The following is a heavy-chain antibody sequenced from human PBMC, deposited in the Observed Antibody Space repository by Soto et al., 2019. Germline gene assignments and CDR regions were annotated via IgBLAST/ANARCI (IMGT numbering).Heavy chain of an antibody. J-gene: IGHJ4*02. CDR2: ISYDGTNK. CDR3: ARGDTLPGY. D-gene: IGHD3-10*01. V-gene: IGHV3-33*01. CDR1: GFSFSRYG. Sequence: QVQLVESGGGVVQPGRSLRLSCAAAGFSFSRYGMHWVRQAPGKGLEWVAIISYDGTNKHYADSVKGRFTISRDNSKNTMYLQMNSRRAEDTAVYYCARGDTLPGYWGQGTLVTVSS.